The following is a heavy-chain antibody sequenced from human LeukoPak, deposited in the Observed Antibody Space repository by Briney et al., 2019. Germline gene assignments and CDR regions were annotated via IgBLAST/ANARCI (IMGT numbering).Heavy chain of an antibody. CDR1: GFTFSTFA. CDR3: SRGAGDGPDDY. Sequence: PGGSLRLSCAGSGFTFSTFAMRWVRQAPGKGLDWVSSIGGGGDAHYADSAKGRFTISRDNAQNTLSLQMNNLRSEDTAIYYCSRGAGDGPDDYWGQGILVTVSS. J-gene: IGHJ4*02. CDR2: IGGGGDA. V-gene: IGHV3-23*01. D-gene: IGHD5-24*01.